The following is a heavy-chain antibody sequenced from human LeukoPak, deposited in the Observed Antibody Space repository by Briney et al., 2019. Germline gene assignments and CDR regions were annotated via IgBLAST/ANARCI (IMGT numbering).Heavy chain of an antibody. J-gene: IGHJ4*02. CDR3: ARDPYCSGGSCNDYFDY. CDR2: IKQDGSEK. D-gene: IGHD2-15*01. CDR1: GFTFSSYW. V-gene: IGHV3-7*01. Sequence: GGSLRLSCAASGFTFSSYWMSWFRQAPGKGLEWVANIKQDGSEKYYVDSVKGRFTISRDNAKNSLYLQINSLRAEDTAVYYCARDPYCSGGSCNDYFDYWGQGTLVTVSS.